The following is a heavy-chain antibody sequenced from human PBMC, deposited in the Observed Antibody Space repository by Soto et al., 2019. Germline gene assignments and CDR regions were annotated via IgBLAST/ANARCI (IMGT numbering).Heavy chain of an antibody. CDR3: GREGYSSAYYYYYGMDV. V-gene: IGHV4-59*01. CDR1: GGSISSYY. D-gene: IGHD3-22*01. J-gene: IGHJ6*02. Sequence: TSETLSLTCTVSGGSISSYYWSWIRQPPGKGLEWIGYIYYSGSTNYNPSLKSRVTISVDTSKNQFSLKLSSVTAADTAVYYCGREGYSSAYYYYYGMDVWGQGTTVTV. CDR2: IYYSGST.